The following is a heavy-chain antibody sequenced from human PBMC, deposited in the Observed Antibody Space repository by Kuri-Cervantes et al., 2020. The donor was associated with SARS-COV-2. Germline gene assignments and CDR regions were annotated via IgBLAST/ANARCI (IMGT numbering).Heavy chain of an antibody. Sequence: GESLKISCAASGFNFSRTDMHWVRQAPGKGLEWVAFISFDGQNRKCMVSAKGRFTISRDSSQNTLYLQMKSLRSEDTAMYYCAKDRFGVPDFWGQGTLVTVSS. CDR2: ISFDGQNR. J-gene: IGHJ4*02. CDR3: AKDRFGVPDF. D-gene: IGHD2-8*01. CDR1: GFNFSRTD. V-gene: IGHV3-30*18.